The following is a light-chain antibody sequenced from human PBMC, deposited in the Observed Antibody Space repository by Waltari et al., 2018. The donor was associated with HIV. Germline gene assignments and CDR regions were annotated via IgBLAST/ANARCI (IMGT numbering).Light chain of an antibody. CDR1: RSNIGAGYE. V-gene: IGLV1-40*01. Sequence: QSILTQPPSVSVAPGPRVIISCTGSRSNIGAGYEVPWYQQLPGRAPNLLLFGTTNRPSGVPDRFSGSKSGASASLAITGLQADDEADYFCQSYDSSLSGSYVFGSGTKVTVL. CDR2: GTT. J-gene: IGLJ1*01. CDR3: QSYDSSLSGSYV.